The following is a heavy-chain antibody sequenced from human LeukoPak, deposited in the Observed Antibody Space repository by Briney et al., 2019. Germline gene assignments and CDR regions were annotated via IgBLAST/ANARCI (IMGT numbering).Heavy chain of an antibody. CDR3: VFYDSSGFYYGRLRY. Sequence: GGSLRLSCAASGFTFGSHAISWVRQAPGKELEWFSGISGGGDNTLYADSVKGRFTISRDNYKNTVHLQMSGLRAEDTAVYYCVFYDSSGFYYGRLRYWGQGTLVTVSS. CDR1: GFTFGSHA. J-gene: IGHJ1*01. V-gene: IGHV3-23*01. CDR2: ISGGGDNT. D-gene: IGHD3-22*01.